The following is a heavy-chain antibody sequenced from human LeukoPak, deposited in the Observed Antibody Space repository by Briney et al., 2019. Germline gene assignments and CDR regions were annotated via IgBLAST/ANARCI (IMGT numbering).Heavy chain of an antibody. CDR3: ARVGPGVYYYDSSGYYPYYFDY. J-gene: IGHJ4*02. CDR1: GGSFSGYY. Sequence: KASETLSLTCAVYGGSFSGYYWSWIRQPPGKGLEWIGEINHSGSTNYNPSLKSRVTISVDTSKNQFSLKLSSVTAADTAVYYCARVGPGVYYYDSSGYYPYYFDYWGQGTLVTVSS. D-gene: IGHD3-22*01. CDR2: INHSGST. V-gene: IGHV4-34*01.